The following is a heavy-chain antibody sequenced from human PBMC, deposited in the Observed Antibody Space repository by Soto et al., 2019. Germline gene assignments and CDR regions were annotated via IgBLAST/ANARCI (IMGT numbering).Heavy chain of an antibody. Sequence: SETLCLTCTVSGGSINSGDYSWTWIRQPPGKGLEWIGYIYHTGTTYYNMSLKSRVTISVDRSKNQFSLKLSSVTAADTAIYYCATAPNNNVVLVAWGQGTLVTVSS. D-gene: IGHD2-21*01. J-gene: IGHJ5*02. V-gene: IGHV4-30-2*01. CDR2: IYHTGTT. CDR1: GGSINSGDYS. CDR3: ATAPNNNVVLVA.